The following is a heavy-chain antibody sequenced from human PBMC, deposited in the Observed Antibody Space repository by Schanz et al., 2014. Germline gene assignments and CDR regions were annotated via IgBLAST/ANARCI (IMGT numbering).Heavy chain of an antibody. D-gene: IGHD3-22*01. J-gene: IGHJ4*02. CDR1: RSTFSSYT. Sequence: QVQLVPSGAEVKKPGSSVKVSCKASRSTFSSYTISWVRQARGQGLEWVGRFIPILDVGNYAQQFQGRVTFTADKSTSTAYMELSSLRPEDTAVYYCARSNYYDNSDYYNSFDYWGQGTLVTVSS. V-gene: IGHV1-69*02. CDR3: ARSNYYDNSDYYNSFDY. CDR2: FIPILDVG.